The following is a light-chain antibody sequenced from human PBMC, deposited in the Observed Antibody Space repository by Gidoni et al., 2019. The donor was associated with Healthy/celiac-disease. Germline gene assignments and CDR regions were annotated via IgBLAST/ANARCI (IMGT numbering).Light chain of an antibody. Sequence: DIHMIQSPSTLSASVGDRVTITCRASQSISNWLAWYQQKPGKAPKLLIYDASRLESGVPSMFSGSGSGTEFTLTISSLQPDDFATYCCQQYNSYSRTFGQGTKVEIK. CDR3: QQYNSYSRT. J-gene: IGKJ1*01. CDR2: DAS. CDR1: QSISNW. V-gene: IGKV1-5*01.